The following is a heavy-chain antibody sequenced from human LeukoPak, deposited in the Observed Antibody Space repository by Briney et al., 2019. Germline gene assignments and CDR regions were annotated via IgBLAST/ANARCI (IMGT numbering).Heavy chain of an antibody. CDR2: ISGSGGNT. V-gene: IGHV3-23*01. D-gene: IGHD1-26*01. Sequence: GGSLRLSCTASGFTFSNYAMNWVRRAPGKGLEWVSAISGSGGNTYYTDSVKDRFTISRDNSKNSLYLQMNSLRPKDTAVYYCAKSQREACCYGMDVWGQGTTVTVS. J-gene: IGHJ6*02. CDR1: GFTFSNYA. CDR3: AKSQREACCYGMDV.